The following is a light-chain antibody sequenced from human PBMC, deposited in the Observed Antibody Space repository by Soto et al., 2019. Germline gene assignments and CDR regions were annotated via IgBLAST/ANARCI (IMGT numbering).Light chain of an antibody. CDR2: VEGSGNY. V-gene: IGLV4-60*02. CDR3: ETWDSNTVI. CDR1: SGHSGYI. J-gene: IGLJ2*01. Sequence: QAVVTQSSSASASLGSSVKLTCTLSSGHSGYIIAWHQQQPGKAPRYLMKVEGSGNYNKGSAVPDRFAGSSSGADRYLTISNLHFEDEAAYYCETWDSNTVIFGGGTKRAVL.